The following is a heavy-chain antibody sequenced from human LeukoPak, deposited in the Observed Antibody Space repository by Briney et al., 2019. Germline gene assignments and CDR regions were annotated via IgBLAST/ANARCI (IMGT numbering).Heavy chain of an antibody. CDR3: AGGAGFLVDY. Sequence: GGSLRLSCAASGFTFSNYWMNWVRQAPGKGPEWVAIIKKDGSEKYYVDSVKGRFAISRDNAKNSLYLQMNSLRADDTAVYFCAGGAGFLVDYWGQGALVTVSS. CDR2: IKKDGSEK. J-gene: IGHJ4*02. D-gene: IGHD2/OR15-2a*01. V-gene: IGHV3-7*01. CDR1: GFTFSNYW.